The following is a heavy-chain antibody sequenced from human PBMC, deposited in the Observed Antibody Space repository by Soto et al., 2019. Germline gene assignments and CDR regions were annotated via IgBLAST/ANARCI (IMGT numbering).Heavy chain of an antibody. J-gene: IGHJ5*02. V-gene: IGHV3-30-3*01. CDR3: ARDEYYDILTGYFDP. D-gene: IGHD3-9*01. CDR1: GFTLSSYA. Sequence: GGSLRLSCAASGFTLSSYAMHWVRQAPGKGLEWVAVISYDGSNKYYADSVKGRFTISRDNSKNTLYLQMNSLRAEDTAVYYCARDEYYDILTGYFDPWGQGTLVTVSS. CDR2: ISYDGSNK.